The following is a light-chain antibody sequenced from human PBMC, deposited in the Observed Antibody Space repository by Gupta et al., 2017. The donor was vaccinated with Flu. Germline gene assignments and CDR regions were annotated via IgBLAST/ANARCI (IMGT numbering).Light chain of an antibody. J-gene: IGLJ1*01. CDR2: GNN. CDR3: QYYDGSLRAYV. Sequence: QSVLTQPPSVSGASGQRVTISCTGSSTNIGAYYDVHWYQHLPGKAPKLLIYGNNKRPSGVPDRISGYKSGTSAFLAITGLQAEDEADDYCQYYDGSLRAYVFGTGTKVTVL. V-gene: IGLV1-40*01. CDR1: STNIGAYYD.